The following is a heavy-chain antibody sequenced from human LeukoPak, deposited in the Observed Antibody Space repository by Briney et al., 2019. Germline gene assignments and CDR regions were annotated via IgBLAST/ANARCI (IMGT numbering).Heavy chain of an antibody. J-gene: IGHJ4*02. D-gene: IGHD3-10*01. V-gene: IGHV4-59*01. CDR2: IYHSGST. Sequence: PSETLSLTCTVSGGSITDYYWGWIRQPPGKGLEWIGYIYHSGSTNYNPSLKSRVTISVDTSKNQFSLNLNSVTAADTAVYYCARVVGGPVDYWGQGTLVTVSS. CDR1: GGSITDYY. CDR3: ARVVGGPVDY.